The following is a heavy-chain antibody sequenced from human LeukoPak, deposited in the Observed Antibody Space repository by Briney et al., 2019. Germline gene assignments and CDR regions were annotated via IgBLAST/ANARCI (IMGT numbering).Heavy chain of an antibody. D-gene: IGHD2-2*02. CDR1: GFTFSNYG. J-gene: IGHJ5*02. Sequence: GGSLRLSCAASGFTFSNYGMHWVRQAPGKGLEWVAFIRFDGSNKYYADSVKGRFIISRDNSKNTLYLQMNSLRAEDTAVYYCAKDITYCSSTSCYINNWFDPWGQGTLVTVSS. V-gene: IGHV3-30*02. CDR2: IRFDGSNK. CDR3: AKDITYCSSTSCYINNWFDP.